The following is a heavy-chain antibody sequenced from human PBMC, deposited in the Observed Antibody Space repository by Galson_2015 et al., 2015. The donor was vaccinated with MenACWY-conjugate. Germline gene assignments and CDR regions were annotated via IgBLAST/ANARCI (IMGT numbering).Heavy chain of an antibody. D-gene: IGHD3-9*01. V-gene: IGHV3-23*01. CDR2: ISGSGGST. CDR3: AKEHILTGYSPGTHAFDI. Sequence: SLRLSCAASGFTFSSYAMSWVRQAPGKGLEWVLAISGSGGSTYYADSVKGRFTISRDNSKNTLYLQMNSLRAEDTAVYYCAKEHILTGYSPGTHAFDIWGQGTMVTVSS. J-gene: IGHJ3*02. CDR1: GFTFSSYA.